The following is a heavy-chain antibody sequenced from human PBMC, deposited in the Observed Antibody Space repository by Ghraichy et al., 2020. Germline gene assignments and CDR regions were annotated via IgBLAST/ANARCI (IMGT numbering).Heavy chain of an antibody. J-gene: IGHJ6*02. V-gene: IGHV3-30*02. CDR3: AKDISNSSSWYFLYGGYYYYYGMDV. CDR2: IRYDGSNK. D-gene: IGHD6-13*01. Sequence: GGSLRLSCAASGFTFSSYGMHWVRQAPGKGLEWVAFIRYDGSNKYYADSVKGRFTISRDNSKNTLYLQMNSLRAEDTAVYYCAKDISNSSSWYFLYGGYYYYYGMDVWGQGTTVTVSS. CDR1: GFTFSSYG.